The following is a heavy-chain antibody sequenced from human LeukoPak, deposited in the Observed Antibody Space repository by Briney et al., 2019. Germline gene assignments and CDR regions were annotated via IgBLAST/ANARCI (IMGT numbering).Heavy chain of an antibody. CDR2: INHSGST. Sequence: SETLSLTCAVYGGSFSGYYWSWIRQPPGKGLEWIGEINHSGSTNYNPSLKSRVTISVDTSKNQFSLKLSSVTAADTAVNCCARAVRGDSGSKYYFDYWGQGTLVTVSS. J-gene: IGHJ4*02. V-gene: IGHV4-34*01. CDR3: ARAVRGDSGSKYYFDY. CDR1: GGSFSGYY. D-gene: IGHD5-12*01.